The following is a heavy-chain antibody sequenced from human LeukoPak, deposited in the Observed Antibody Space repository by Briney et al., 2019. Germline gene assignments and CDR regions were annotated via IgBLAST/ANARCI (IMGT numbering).Heavy chain of an antibody. J-gene: IGHJ5*01. D-gene: IGHD6-19*01. Sequence: GESLGISCRGSGYSFTTYWINWVRQMPGKGLEWMGRIDPSDSYTNYSPSFQGHVTISADKSISTAYLQWSSLKASDTAMYYCAGSSGWYGPSDSWGQGTLVTVSS. CDR3: AGSSGWYGPSDS. CDR1: GYSFTTYW. V-gene: IGHV5-10-1*01. CDR2: IDPSDSYT.